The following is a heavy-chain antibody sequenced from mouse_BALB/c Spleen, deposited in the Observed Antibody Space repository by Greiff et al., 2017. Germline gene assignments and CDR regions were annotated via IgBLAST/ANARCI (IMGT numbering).Heavy chain of an antibody. V-gene: IGHV5-9-4*01. Sequence: EVQLLQSGGGLVKPGGSLKLSCAASGYTFTSYAMSWVRQSPGKRLEWVGEISSGGSYTYYPDTVTGRSTITRDNAKNTLYLEMSSLRSEDTAVYCCARDRANAMDYWGQGTSVTVSS. CDR1: GYTFTSYA. J-gene: IGHJ4*01. CDR2: ISSGGSYT. CDR3: ARDRANAMDY. D-gene: IGHD3-1*01.